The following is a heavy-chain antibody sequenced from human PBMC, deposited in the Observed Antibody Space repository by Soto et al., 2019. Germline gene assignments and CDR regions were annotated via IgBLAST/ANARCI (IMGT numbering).Heavy chain of an antibody. CDR1: GFTVSSNY. J-gene: IGHJ4*02. Sequence: GGSLRLSCAASGFTVSSNYMSWVRQAPGKGLEWVSVIYSGGSTYYADSVKGRFTISRDNSKNTLYLQMNSLRAEDTAVYYCAAQGYCSGGSCYTVPFDYWGQGTLVTVSS. CDR2: IYSGGST. D-gene: IGHD2-15*01. V-gene: IGHV3-66*01. CDR3: AAQGYCSGGSCYTVPFDY.